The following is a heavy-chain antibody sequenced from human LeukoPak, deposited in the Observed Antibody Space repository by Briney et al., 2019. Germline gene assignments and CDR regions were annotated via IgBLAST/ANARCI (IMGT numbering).Heavy chain of an antibody. J-gene: IGHJ4*02. D-gene: IGHD5-18*01. Sequence: GASVTVSCRASGYTFTSYYMHWVRQAPRQGLEWMGIINPSGGSTSYAQRFQGRVTMTRDASTSTVYMELSSLRSEDTAVYYCAGSVDTDIDYWGQGTLVTVSS. CDR2: INPSGGST. V-gene: IGHV1-46*01. CDR1: GYTFTSYY. CDR3: AGSVDTDIDY.